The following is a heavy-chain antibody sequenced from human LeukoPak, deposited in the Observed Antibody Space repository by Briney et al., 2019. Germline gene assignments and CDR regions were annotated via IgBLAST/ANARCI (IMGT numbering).Heavy chain of an antibody. CDR1: GFTFSGSA. V-gene: IGHV3-73*01. J-gene: IGHJ3*02. Sequence: GGSLRLSCAASGFTFSGSAMHWVRQASGKGLEWVGRIRSKTNGYTTAYGASVKGRFTISRDDSQRATYVQMNSLKIEDTAVYYCTRLAGGDAFDIWGPGTMVTVSS. CDR2: IRSKTNGYTT. CDR3: TRLAGGDAFDI. D-gene: IGHD2-15*01.